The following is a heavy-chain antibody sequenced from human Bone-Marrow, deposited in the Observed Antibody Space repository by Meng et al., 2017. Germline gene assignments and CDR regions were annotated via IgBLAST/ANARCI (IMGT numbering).Heavy chain of an antibody. J-gene: IGHJ5*02. CDR2: INHSGST. Sequence: QVPIKQCGAGLVKPSETLSLTCAVYGGSFSGYYWSWIRQPPGKGLEWIGEINHSGSTNYNPSLKSRVTISVDTSKNQFSLKLSSVTAADTAVYYCAKARLWGDNWFDPWGQGTLVTVSS. V-gene: IGHV4-34*01. CDR1: GGSFSGYY. CDR3: AKARLWGDNWFDP. D-gene: IGHD3-16*01.